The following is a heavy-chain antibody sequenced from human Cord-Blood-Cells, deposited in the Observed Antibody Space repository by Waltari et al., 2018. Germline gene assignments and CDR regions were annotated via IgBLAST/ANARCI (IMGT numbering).Heavy chain of an antibody. V-gene: IGHV1-2*04. J-gene: IGHJ6*02. CDR1: GYTFTGYY. CDR2: NNPNSGGT. CDR3: ARMSYYYYGMDV. Sequence: QVQLVQSGAEVKKPGASVKVSCKASGYTFTGYYMHWVRQAPGHGLEWMGWNNPNSGGTNYAQKFQGWVTMTRDTSISTAYMELSRLRSDDTAVYYCARMSYYYYGMDVWGQGTTVTVSS.